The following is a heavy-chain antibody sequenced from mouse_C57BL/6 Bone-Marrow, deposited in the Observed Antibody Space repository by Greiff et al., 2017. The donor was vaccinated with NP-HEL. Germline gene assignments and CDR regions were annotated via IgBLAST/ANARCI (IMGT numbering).Heavy chain of an antibody. CDR2: IDPSDSYT. CDR1: GYTFTSYW. V-gene: IGHV1-50*01. CDR3: AREDDGYYFSYYYAMDY. Sequence: QVQLQQPGAGLVKPGASVKLSCKASGYTFTSYWMQWVKQRPGQGLEWIGEIDPSDSYTNYNQKFKGKATLTVDTSSSTAYMQLSSLTSEDSAVYYCAREDDGYYFSYYYAMDYWGQGTSVTVSS. D-gene: IGHD2-3*01. J-gene: IGHJ4*01.